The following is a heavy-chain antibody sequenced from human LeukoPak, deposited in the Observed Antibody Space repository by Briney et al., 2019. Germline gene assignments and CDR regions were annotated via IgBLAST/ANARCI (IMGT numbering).Heavy chain of an antibody. CDR2: INPNSGGT. Sequence: ASVKVSCKASGYTFTGYYMHWVRQAPGQGLEWMGWINPNSGGTNYAQKFQGRVTMTRDTSISTAYMELSRLRSDDTAVYYCASTDILTDYYSRGGSSAYYYGMDVWGQGTTVTVSS. D-gene: IGHD3-9*01. V-gene: IGHV1-2*02. J-gene: IGHJ6*02. CDR1: GYTFTGYY. CDR3: ASTDILTDYYSRGGSSAYYYGMDV.